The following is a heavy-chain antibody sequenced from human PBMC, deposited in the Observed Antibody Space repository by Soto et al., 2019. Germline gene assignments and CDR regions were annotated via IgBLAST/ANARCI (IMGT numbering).Heavy chain of an antibody. D-gene: IGHD2-21*02. CDR1: GYAFTSNG. J-gene: IGHJ3*02. CDR3: ARDTPGGSVVTPDAFDI. V-gene: IGHV1-18*01. CDR2: ISAYNGNA. Sequence: GASVKVTCKDSGYAFTSNGISWVRQAPGQGLEWMGWISAYNGNANYAQKLQGRVTMTTDTSTSTAYMELRSLRSDDTAVYYCARDTPGGSVVTPDAFDIWGQGTMVTVS.